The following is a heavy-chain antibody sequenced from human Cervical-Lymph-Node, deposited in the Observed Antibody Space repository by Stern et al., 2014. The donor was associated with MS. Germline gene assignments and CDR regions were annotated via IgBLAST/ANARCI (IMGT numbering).Heavy chain of an antibody. CDR1: GFSFSTYA. CDR2: LSDSGGYK. CDR3: AKYRGSHFDF. V-gene: IGHV3-23*04. D-gene: IGHD1-26*01. J-gene: IGHJ4*02. Sequence: EMQLVESGGGLVQPGGSLRLSCAASGFSFSTYAMAWVRQAPGKGLEWVSSLSDSGGYKSYADSVKGRFTISTDNSKITLYLQMNSLRAEDTAVYYCAKYRGSHFDFWGQGTLVTVSS.